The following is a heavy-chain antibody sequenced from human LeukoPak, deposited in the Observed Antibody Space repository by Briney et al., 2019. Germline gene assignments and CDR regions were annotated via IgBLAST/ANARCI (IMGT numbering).Heavy chain of an antibody. J-gene: IGHJ3*02. CDR1: GYTFTSYA. CDR2: INAGNGNT. D-gene: IGHD1-1*01. CDR3: ASNVQLDAFDI. V-gene: IGHV1-3*01. Sequence: VASVKVYCKASGYTFTSYAMHWVRQAPGQRLEWMGWINAGNGNTKYSQKFQGRVTITRDTSASTAYMELSSLRSEDTAVYYCASNVQLDAFDIWGQGTMVTVSS.